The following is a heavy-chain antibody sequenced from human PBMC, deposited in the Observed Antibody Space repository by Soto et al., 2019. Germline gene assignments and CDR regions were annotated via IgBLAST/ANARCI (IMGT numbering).Heavy chain of an antibody. CDR3: AKDPTSYDSSAQFDS. Sequence: LRLSCAASGFSFSIYAMNWVRQAPGKGLEWVSGISGGGGSTYYADSVKGRFTISRDNSKNTLYLQMNSLRVEDTAVYYCAKDPTSYDSSAQFDSWGQGTLVTVSS. CDR1: GFSFSIYA. D-gene: IGHD3-22*01. J-gene: IGHJ4*02. V-gene: IGHV3-23*01. CDR2: ISGGGGST.